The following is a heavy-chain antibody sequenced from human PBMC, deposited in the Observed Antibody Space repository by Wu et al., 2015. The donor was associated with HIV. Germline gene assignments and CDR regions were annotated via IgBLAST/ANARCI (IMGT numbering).Heavy chain of an antibody. V-gene: IGHV1-69*05. Sequence: QVQLVQSGAEVKKPRSSVKISCKASGGTFSNYAISWVRQAPGQGLEWMGGIIPIFGTPNYAQNFQGRVTITTDESMTTAYMELSSLRSEDTAVYYCAGHYYGSGSYDYWGQGTLVTVSS. CDR2: IIPIFGTP. CDR3: AGHYYGSGSYDY. CDR1: GGTFSNYA. J-gene: IGHJ4*02. D-gene: IGHD3-10*01.